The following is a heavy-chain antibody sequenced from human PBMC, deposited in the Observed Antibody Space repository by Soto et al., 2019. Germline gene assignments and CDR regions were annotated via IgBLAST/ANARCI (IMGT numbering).Heavy chain of an antibody. J-gene: IGHJ6*02. CDR2: LYTSGSSNT. Sequence: SETLSLTCIVSGGSISSYHWSWVRQPAGRGLEWIGRLYTSGSSNTYYNPSLKSRVTMSADTSKNQFSLEMTSVTAADTAVYYCVRESGGGGYCSGGSCYGMDVWGQGTTVTVSS. CDR3: VRESGGGGYCSGGSCYGMDV. D-gene: IGHD2-15*01. CDR1: GGSISSYH. V-gene: IGHV4-4*07.